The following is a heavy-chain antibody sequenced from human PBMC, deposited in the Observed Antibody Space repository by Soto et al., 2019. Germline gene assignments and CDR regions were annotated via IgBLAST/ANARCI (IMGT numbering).Heavy chain of an antibody. D-gene: IGHD2-21*01. CDR1: GGTFSSYT. Sequence: GASVKVSCKASGGTFSSYTISWVRQAPGQGLEWMGRIIPILGIANYAQKFQGRVTITADKSTSTAYMELSSLRSEDTAVYYCARSAPRSTFSYSSSGMDVWGKGPTVTVP. CDR3: ARSAPRSTFSYSSSGMDV. J-gene: IGHJ6*03. CDR2: IIPILGIA. V-gene: IGHV1-69*02.